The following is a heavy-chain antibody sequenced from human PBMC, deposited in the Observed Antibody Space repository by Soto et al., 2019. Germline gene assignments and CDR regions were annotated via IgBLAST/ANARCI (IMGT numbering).Heavy chain of an antibody. CDR1: GFTFSTYA. Sequence: EVQLLDSGGGLVQPGGSLRLSCAASGFTFSTYAMSWVRQAPGKGLEWVSTISGSGDSTYYANSVKGRFTISRDNSRNTLDLQMNSLRVEDTAVYYCAKGGEGSWSKTSCLYFSDYWGQGTLVTVSS. CDR2: ISGSGDST. V-gene: IGHV3-23*01. D-gene: IGHD2-2*01. CDR3: AKGGEGSWSKTSCLYFSDY. J-gene: IGHJ4*02.